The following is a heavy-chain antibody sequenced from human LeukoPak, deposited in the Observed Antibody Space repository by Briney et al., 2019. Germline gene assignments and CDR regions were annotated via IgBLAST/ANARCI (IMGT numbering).Heavy chain of an antibody. CDR1: GGSFSGYY. J-gene: IGHJ1*01. CDR2: INHSGST. V-gene: IGHV4-34*01. CDR3: ARAGDSSGYYHEYFQH. D-gene: IGHD3-22*01. Sequence: SETLSLTCAVYGGSFSGYYWSWIRQPPGKGLEWTGEINHSGSTNYNPSLKSRVTISVDTSKNQFSQKLGSVTAADTAVYYCARAGDSSGYYHEYFQHWGQGTLVTVSS.